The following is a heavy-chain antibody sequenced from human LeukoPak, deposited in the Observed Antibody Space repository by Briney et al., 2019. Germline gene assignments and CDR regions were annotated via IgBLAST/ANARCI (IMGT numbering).Heavy chain of an antibody. CDR3: AKDGPRRIPYYMDV. CDR1: GFTFNKYD. Sequence: GGSLRLSCAASGFTFNKYDMHWVRQAPGKGLDWVTFISYDGSKEHYADSVKGRFTISRDNSNQTVYLQMNSLKTEDTAVYYCAKDGPRRIPYYMDVWGKGTTVTISS. J-gene: IGHJ6*03. V-gene: IGHV3-30*04. CDR2: ISYDGSKE.